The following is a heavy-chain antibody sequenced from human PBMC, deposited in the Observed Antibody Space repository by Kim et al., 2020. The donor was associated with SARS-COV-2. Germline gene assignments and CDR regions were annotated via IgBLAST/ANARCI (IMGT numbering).Heavy chain of an antibody. Sequence: SETLSLTCTLSSGSIRDATFYWGWVRQPPGKGLEWIGSIFFDGRTFYKPALEGRLTLSVETSKNQFSLRLTSVTAADAAVYFCVRQRSPNGHFDLWGQG. J-gene: IGHJ4*02. CDR3: VRQRSPNGHFDL. CDR1: SGSIRDATFY. D-gene: IGHD3-10*01. V-gene: IGHV4-39*01. CDR2: IFFDGRT.